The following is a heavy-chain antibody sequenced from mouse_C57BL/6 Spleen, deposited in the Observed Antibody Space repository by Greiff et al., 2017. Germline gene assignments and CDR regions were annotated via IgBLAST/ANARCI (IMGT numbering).Heavy chain of an antibody. Sequence: EVQLQQSGPGLVKPSQSLSLTCSVTGYSITSGYYWNWIRQFPGNKLEWMGYISYDGSNNYNPSLKNRISITRDTSKNQFFLKLNSVTTEDTATYYCARALDYSKKAWFAYWGQGTLVTVSA. V-gene: IGHV3-6*01. CDR2: ISYDGSN. J-gene: IGHJ3*01. CDR1: GYSITSGYY. CDR3: ARALDYSKKAWFAY. D-gene: IGHD2-5*01.